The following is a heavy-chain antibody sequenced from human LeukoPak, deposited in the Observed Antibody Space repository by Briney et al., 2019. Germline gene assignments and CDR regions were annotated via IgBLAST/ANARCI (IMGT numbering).Heavy chain of an antibody. D-gene: IGHD3-10*01. J-gene: IGHJ4*02. V-gene: IGHV4-31*11. CDR2: IYYSGSA. Sequence: SETLSLTCAVYGGSFSGYYWSWIRQHPGKGLEWIGYIYYSGSAYYNPSLKSRVTISVDTSENQFSLKLSSVTAADTAVYYCARVNYGSATKEDYWGQGTLVTVSS. CDR1: GGSFSGYY. CDR3: ARVNYGSATKEDY.